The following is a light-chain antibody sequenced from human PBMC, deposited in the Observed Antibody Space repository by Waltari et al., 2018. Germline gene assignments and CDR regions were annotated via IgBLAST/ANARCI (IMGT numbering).Light chain of an antibody. CDR2: GAS. Sequence: EIVMTQSPATLSVSPGERATLSCRASQRVSSDLAWYQQKPGQAPRLLSFGASTRATGIPGRFSGSGSGTEFTLTISSLQSEDFALYYCQQYNNWPPFTFGQGTKLEI. V-gene: IGKV3-15*01. CDR1: QRVSSD. J-gene: IGKJ2*01. CDR3: QQYNNWPPFT.